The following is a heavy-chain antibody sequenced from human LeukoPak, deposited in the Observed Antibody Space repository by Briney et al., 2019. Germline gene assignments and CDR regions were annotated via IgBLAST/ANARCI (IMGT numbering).Heavy chain of an antibody. J-gene: IGHJ6*02. Sequence: SETLSLTCTVSGGSISSYYWSWIRQPPGKGLEWIGYIYYSGSTNYNPSLKSRVTISVDTSKNQFSLKLSSVTAADTAVYYCARDTGYSGYDPFYYYYAMDVWGQGTTVTVSS. V-gene: IGHV4-59*01. CDR1: GGSISSYY. CDR3: ARDTGYSGYDPFYYYYAMDV. CDR2: IYYSGST. D-gene: IGHD5-12*01.